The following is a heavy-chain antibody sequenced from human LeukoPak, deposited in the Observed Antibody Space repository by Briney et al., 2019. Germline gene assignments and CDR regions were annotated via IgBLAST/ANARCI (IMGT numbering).Heavy chain of an antibody. J-gene: IGHJ3*02. Sequence: GGSLRLSCAASGFTFSSYSMNWVRQAPGKGLEWVSSISSSSSYIHYADSGKGRFTISRDNAKNSLYLQMNSLRAEDTAVYYCAREGGGGYYDSSGSDAFDIWGQGTMVTVSS. CDR1: GFTFSSYS. CDR3: AREGGGGYYDSSGSDAFDI. V-gene: IGHV3-21*01. D-gene: IGHD3-22*01. CDR2: ISSSSSYI.